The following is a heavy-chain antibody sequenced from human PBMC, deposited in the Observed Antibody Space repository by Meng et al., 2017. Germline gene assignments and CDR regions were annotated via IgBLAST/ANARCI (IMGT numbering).Heavy chain of an antibody. CDR3: ARETTVTASDFDY. CDR1: GGSISSSSYY. Sequence: SETLSLTCTVSGGSISSSSYYWGWIRQPPGKGLEWIGSIYYSGSTYYNPSLKSRVTISVDTSKNQFSLKLSSVTPEDTAVYYCARETTVTASDFDYWGQGTLVTVSS. CDR2: IYYSGST. D-gene: IGHD4-11*01. V-gene: IGHV4-39*07. J-gene: IGHJ4*02.